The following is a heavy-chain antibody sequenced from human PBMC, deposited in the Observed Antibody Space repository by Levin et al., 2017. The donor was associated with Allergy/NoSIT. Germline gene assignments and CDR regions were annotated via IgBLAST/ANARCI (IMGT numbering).Heavy chain of an antibody. Sequence: SETLSLTCTVSGGSISSYYWSWIRQPPGKGLEWIGYIYYSGSTNYNPSLKSRVTISVDTSKNQFSLKLSSVTAADTAVYYCARGRRLRVVPAAMLTDFDYWGQGTLVTVSS. CDR2: IYYSGST. J-gene: IGHJ4*02. V-gene: IGHV4-59*01. CDR3: ARGRRLRVVPAAMLTDFDY. CDR1: GGSISSYY. D-gene: IGHD2-2*01.